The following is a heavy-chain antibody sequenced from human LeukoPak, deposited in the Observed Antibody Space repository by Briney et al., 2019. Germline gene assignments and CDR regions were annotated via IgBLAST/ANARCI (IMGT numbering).Heavy chain of an antibody. CDR3: ATGSAPWEVRGVIRDY. J-gene: IGHJ4*02. V-gene: IGHV1-2*06. Sequence: ASVKVSCKASGYTFTGYYMHWVRQAPGQGLEWMGRINPNSGGTNYAQKFQGRVTMTRDTSISTAYMELSRLRSDDTAVYYCATGSAPWEVRGVIRDYWGQGTLVTVSS. CDR2: INPNSGGT. D-gene: IGHD3-10*01. CDR1: GYTFTGYY.